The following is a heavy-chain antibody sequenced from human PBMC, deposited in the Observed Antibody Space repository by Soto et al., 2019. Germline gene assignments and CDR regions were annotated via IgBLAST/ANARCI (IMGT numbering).Heavy chain of an antibody. D-gene: IGHD3-9*01. J-gene: IGHJ6*02. CDR1: GFSLTTGKMG. CDR2: IFSDNER. Sequence: GPTLVNPTETLTLTCTVSGFSLTTGKMGVSWIRQPPGKALEWLAHIFSDNERSYSTSLQGRLTISKDTSGSQVVLSMTNVDPVDTATYYCARMKVDSYQFYYAMDVWGQGTTVTVSS. V-gene: IGHV2-26*01. CDR3: ARMKVDSYQFYYAMDV.